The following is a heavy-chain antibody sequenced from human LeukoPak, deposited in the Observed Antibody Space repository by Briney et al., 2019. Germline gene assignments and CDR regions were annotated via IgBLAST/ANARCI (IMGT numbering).Heavy chain of an antibody. D-gene: IGHD3-9*01. CDR2: INPSSGGT. V-gene: IGHV1-2*02. Sequence: GASVKVSCKASGYTFTGYYMHWVRQAPGQGLEWMGWINPSSGGTNYAQKFQGRVTMTRDTSISTAYMELSRLRSDDTAVYYCARFVLTGYYPGYFDYWGQGTLVTVSS. CDR1: GYTFTGYY. CDR3: ARFVLTGYYPGYFDY. J-gene: IGHJ4*02.